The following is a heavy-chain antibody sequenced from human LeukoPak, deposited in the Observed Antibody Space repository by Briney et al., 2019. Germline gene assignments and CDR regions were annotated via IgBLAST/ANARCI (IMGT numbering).Heavy chain of an antibody. V-gene: IGHV4-4*07. CDR1: GGSISSYY. CDR3: ARAGVGYCSSTSCYGSYYYYGMDV. CDR2: IYTSGST. Sequence: SETLSLTCTVSGGSISSYYWSWIRQPAGKGLEWIGRIYTSGSTNYNPSLKSRVTMSVDTSKNQFSLKLGSVTAADTAVYYCARAGVGYCSSTSCYGSYYYYGMDVWGQGTTVTVSS. D-gene: IGHD2-2*01. J-gene: IGHJ6*02.